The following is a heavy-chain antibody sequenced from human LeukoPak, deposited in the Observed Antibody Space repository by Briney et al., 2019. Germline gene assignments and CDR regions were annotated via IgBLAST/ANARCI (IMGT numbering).Heavy chain of an antibody. V-gene: IGHV1-18*01. CDR2: ITAYNGNT. Sequence: ASVKVSCKASGYTFRNYAITWVRQAPGQGLERMGWITAYNGNTDYAQKFKGRVTMATDTSTATAYMELRDLQSDGTAVYYCARDCSGGTCSSFWLDPWGQGTLVTVSS. CDR1: GYTFRNYA. J-gene: IGHJ5*02. D-gene: IGHD2-15*01. CDR3: ARDCSGGTCSSFWLDP.